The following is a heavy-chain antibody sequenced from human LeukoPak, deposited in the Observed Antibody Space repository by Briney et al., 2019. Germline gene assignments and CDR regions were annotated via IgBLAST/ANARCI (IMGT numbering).Heavy chain of an antibody. D-gene: IGHD5-18*01. CDR2: ISSSGSTI. J-gene: IGHJ4*02. CDR1: GFTFSDYY. CDR3: ARDGYSYGSTYYFDY. V-gene: IGHV3-11*04. Sequence: GGSLRLSCAASGFTFSDYYMSWIRQAPGKGLKWGSYISSSGSTIYYADSVKGRFTISRDNSKNTLYVQMNSLRAEDTGVYYRARDGYSYGSTYYFDYWGQGTLVTVSS.